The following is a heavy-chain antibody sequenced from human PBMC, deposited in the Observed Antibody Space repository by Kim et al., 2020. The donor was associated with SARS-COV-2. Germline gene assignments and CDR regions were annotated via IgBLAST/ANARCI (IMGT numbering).Heavy chain of an antibody. D-gene: IGHD3-10*01. Sequence: DSVKGRLTISGDNAKNTLYLQMNSLRAEDTAVYYCAREEGSGSYYGYFDYWGQGTLVTVSS. J-gene: IGHJ4*02. CDR3: AREEGSGSYYGYFDY. V-gene: IGHV3-30*07.